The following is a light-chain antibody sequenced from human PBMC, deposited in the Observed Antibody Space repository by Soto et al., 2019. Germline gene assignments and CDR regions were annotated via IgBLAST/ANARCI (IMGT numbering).Light chain of an antibody. CDR1: SSDVGGYNY. J-gene: IGLJ1*01. Sequence: SVLTQPASVSGSPGQSITISCTGTSSDVGGYNYVSWYQQHPGKAPKLMIYDVSNRPSGVSNRFSGSKSGNTASLTISGLQAVDEADYYCSSYTSSSFYVFGTGTKVTVL. CDR3: SSYTSSSFYV. V-gene: IGLV2-14*01. CDR2: DVS.